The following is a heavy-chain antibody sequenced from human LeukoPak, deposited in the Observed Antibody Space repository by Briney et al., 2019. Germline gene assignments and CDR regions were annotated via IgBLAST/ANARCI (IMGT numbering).Heavy chain of an antibody. CDR1: GFTFSSYE. D-gene: IGHD6-19*01. CDR2: TSSSGRTI. J-gene: IGHJ4*02. Sequence: PGGSLRLSCASSGFTFSSYEMNWVRQAPGKGLEWVSYTSSSGRTIYYADSVRGRFTISRDNAKNSVYLQMNRLRAEDTAVYYCARDVRAVAGLLDYWGQGTLVTVSS. CDR3: ARDVRAVAGLLDY. V-gene: IGHV3-48*03.